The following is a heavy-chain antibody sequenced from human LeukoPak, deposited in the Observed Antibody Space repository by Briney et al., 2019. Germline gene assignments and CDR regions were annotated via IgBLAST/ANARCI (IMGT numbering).Heavy chain of an antibody. D-gene: IGHD4-17*01. CDR2: INPNSGGT. V-gene: IGHV1-2*04. J-gene: IGHJ4*02. CDR1: GYTFTGYY. Sequence: ASVKVSCKASGYTFTGYYMHWVRQAPGQGLEWMGWINPNSGGTNYAQKFQGWVTMTRDTSISTAYMELSRLRSDDTAVYYCARVVISTVTYQNFYYFDYWGQGTLVTVSS. CDR3: ARVVISTVTYQNFYYFDY.